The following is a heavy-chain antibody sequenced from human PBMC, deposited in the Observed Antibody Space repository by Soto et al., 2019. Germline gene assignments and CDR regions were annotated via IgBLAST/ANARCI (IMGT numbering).Heavy chain of an antibody. D-gene: IGHD3-22*01. CDR3: ARAYDSNGNHAFDI. J-gene: IGHJ3*02. Sequence: PSETLSLTCTVSGGSISGYFWSWIRQPAGKGLDCIGRIYSSGSTNYNPSLNSRITMSVDTSKNQFSLKLSSVSAADTAVYYCARAYDSNGNHAFDIWGQGTLVTVSS. CDR1: GGSISGYF. V-gene: IGHV4-4*07. CDR2: IYSSGST.